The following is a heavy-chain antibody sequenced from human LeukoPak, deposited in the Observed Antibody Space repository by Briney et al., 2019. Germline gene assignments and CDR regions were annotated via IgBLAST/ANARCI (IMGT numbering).Heavy chain of an antibody. V-gene: IGHV4-59*01. D-gene: IGHD4-11*01. CDR1: GGSISSYY. CDR3: ARGYSNHAFDI. J-gene: IGHJ3*02. Sequence: SETLSLTCTVSGGSISSYYWSWIRQPPGKGLEWIGYIYYSGGTNYNPSLKSRVTISVDTSKSQFSLKLSSVTAADTAVYYCARGYSNHAFDIWGQGTMVTVSS. CDR2: IYYSGGT.